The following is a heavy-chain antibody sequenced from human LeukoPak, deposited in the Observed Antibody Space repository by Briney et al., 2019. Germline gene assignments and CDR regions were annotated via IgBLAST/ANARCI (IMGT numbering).Heavy chain of an antibody. CDR3: ARLGGGYSSGWWRGDYFDY. CDR2: IQPDGSEQ. J-gene: IGHJ4*02. D-gene: IGHD6-19*01. Sequence: GGSLRLSCVASGFTFSRNWMSWVRQAPGKGLEWVGNIQPDGSEQYPVDSVKGRFTIFRDNARNSLFLQMNSLRVEDTAVYYCARLGGGYSSGWWRGDYFDYWGQGTLVTVSS. CDR1: GFTFSRNW. V-gene: IGHV3-7*01.